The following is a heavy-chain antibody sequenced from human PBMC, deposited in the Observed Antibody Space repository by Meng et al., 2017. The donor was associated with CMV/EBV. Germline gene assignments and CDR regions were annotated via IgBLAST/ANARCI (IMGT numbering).Heavy chain of an antibody. V-gene: IGHV1-69*12. CDR3: AREVDDYGDGWYCDL. Sequence: QVPLVQSGVGVQKPVASVRVSCKASGGNLRTYAISCVRQAPGQGLEWMGGIIPISGTTNDAKKYQGRVTITADLSTSTAYMELCSLRSEVTAVYYCAREVDDYGDGWYCDLWGRGTLVTASS. CDR2: IIPISGTT. J-gene: IGHJ2*01. CDR1: GGNLRTYA. D-gene: IGHD4-17*01.